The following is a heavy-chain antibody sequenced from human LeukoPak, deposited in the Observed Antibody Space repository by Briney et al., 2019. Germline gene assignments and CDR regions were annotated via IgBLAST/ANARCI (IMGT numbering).Heavy chain of an antibody. CDR2: IYYSGST. CDR1: GGSISSYY. CDR3: ARHRVNRWGYYSSFWFDP. D-gene: IGHD3-10*01. J-gene: IGHJ5*02. Sequence: PSETLSLTCTVSGGSISSYYWSWIRQPPGKGLEWIGYIYYSGSTNYNPSLKSRVTISVDTSKNQFSLKLSSVTAADTAVYYCARHRVNRWGYYSSFWFDPWGQGTLVTVSS. V-gene: IGHV4-59*08.